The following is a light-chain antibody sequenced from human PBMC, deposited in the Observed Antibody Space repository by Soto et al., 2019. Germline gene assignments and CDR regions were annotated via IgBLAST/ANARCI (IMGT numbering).Light chain of an antibody. V-gene: IGKV1-5*01. CDR3: QQYNSHLWT. J-gene: IGKJ1*01. CDR2: DAS. Sequence: DIQMTQSPSTLSASVGDRVTITCRASQSISSWLAWYQQKPGKAPKLLIYDASSLESGVPSRFSGSGSGTEFPLPISSLQPDDFSTYYCQQYNSHLWTFGQGTKVEI. CDR1: QSISSW.